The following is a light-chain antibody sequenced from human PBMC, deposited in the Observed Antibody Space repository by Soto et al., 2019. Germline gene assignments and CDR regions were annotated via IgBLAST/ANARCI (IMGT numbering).Light chain of an antibody. CDR3: QQRNSYLF. CDR1: QGISSY. J-gene: IGKJ3*01. CDR2: AAS. V-gene: IGKV1-9*01. Sequence: IQLTQSPSSLSASVGDRVTITCRASQGISSYLAWYQQKPGKAPKLLIYAASTLQSGVPSRFSGSGSGTDFTLTISSLQPEDVATYYCQQRNSYLFFGPGTKVDIK.